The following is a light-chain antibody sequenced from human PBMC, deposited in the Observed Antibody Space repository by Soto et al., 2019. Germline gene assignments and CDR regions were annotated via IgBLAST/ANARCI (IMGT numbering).Light chain of an antibody. CDR3: AAWDDSLNGNV. Sequence: QSVVPQRPAVPEAPRQWVTCSCSGTSSNIGNNAVNWYQQLPGKAPKLLIYYDDLLPSGVSDRFSGSKSGTSASLAISGLQSEDEADYYCAAWDDSLNGNVFGTGT. CDR1: SSNIGNNA. J-gene: IGLJ1*01. CDR2: YDD. V-gene: IGLV1-36*01.